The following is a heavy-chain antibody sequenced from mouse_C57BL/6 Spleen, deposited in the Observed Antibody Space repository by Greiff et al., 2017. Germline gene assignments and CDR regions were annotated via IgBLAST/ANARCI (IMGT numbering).Heavy chain of an antibody. D-gene: IGHD1-1*01. CDR2: ILPGRGST. V-gene: IGHV1-9*01. CDR3: ARPYDYGSSLHWYFDV. Sequence: VQLVESGAELMKPGASVKLSCKATGYTFTGYWIEWVKQRPGHGLEWVGEILPGRGSTNYNEKFKGKATFTADTSSNTAYMQLSSLTPADSAIYYCARPYDYGSSLHWYFDVWGTGTTVTVSS. J-gene: IGHJ1*03. CDR1: GYTFTGYW.